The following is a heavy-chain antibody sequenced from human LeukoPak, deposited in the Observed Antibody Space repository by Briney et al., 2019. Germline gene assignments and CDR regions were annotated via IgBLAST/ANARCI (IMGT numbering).Heavy chain of an antibody. V-gene: IGHV3-64*01. D-gene: IGHD1-26*01. CDR1: GFTLSSYA. Sequence: GGSLRLSCAASGFTLSSYAMHWVRQAPGKGLEYVSAISKNGGNTYYANSVKGRFSISRDNSKNTLYLQMGSLRTEDMAVYYCARVGEGRYYQYYYMDVWGKGTTVTVSS. CDR3: ARVGEGRYYQYYYMDV. CDR2: ISKNGGNT. J-gene: IGHJ6*03.